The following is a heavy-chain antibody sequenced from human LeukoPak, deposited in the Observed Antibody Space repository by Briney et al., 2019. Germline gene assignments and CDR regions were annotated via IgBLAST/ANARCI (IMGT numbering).Heavy chain of an antibody. Sequence: GGSLRLSCAASGFTFSSYGMHWVRQAPGKGLEWVSAISGSGGSTYYADSVKGRFTISRDNSKNTLYLQMNSLRAEDTAVYYCAGTKTYYYDSSGYYYFDYWGQGTLVTVSS. CDR2: ISGSGGST. CDR3: AGTKTYYYDSSGYYYFDY. CDR1: GFTFSSYG. D-gene: IGHD3-22*01. J-gene: IGHJ4*02. V-gene: IGHV3-23*01.